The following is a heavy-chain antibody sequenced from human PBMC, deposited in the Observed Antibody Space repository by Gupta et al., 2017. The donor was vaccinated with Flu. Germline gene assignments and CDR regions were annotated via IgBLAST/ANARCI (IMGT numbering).Heavy chain of an antibody. D-gene: IGHD3-3*01. V-gene: IGHV1-3*01. CDR2: IIAGNGHT. J-gene: IGHJ4*02. CDR3: ASWIWTGTTLHYYFDY. Sequence: AAGQSLEWMVWIIAGNGHTRYSQNFQARVTISRDTSANTAYMELCSLRSEDTAVYYCASWIWTGTTLHYYFDYWGQGTLVAVSS.